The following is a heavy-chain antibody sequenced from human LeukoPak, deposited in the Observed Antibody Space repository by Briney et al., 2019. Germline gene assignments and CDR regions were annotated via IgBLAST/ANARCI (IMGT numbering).Heavy chain of an antibody. CDR3: ARDQYSYAHAAH. D-gene: IGHD5-18*01. CDR2: IYSGGTT. V-gene: IGHV3-66*01. CDR1: GFTVSSNY. J-gene: IGHJ4*02. Sequence: GGSLRLSCAASGFTVSSNYMSWLRQAPGKGLEWVSVIYSGGTTYYADSVKGRFTISRDNSKNTLHLQMNSLRAEDTAVYYCARDQYSYAHAAHWGQGTLVTVSS.